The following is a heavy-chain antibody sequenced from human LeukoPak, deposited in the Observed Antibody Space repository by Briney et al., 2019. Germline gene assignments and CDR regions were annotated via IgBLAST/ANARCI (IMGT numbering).Heavy chain of an antibody. CDR1: GFTFSSYG. J-gene: IGHJ4*02. CDR3: AKVGQNYDILTYYFDY. Sequence: GGSLRLSCAASGFTFSSYGMTWVRQAPGKGLEWVSAISGSGSGGSTYYADSVKGRFTISRDTSKNALYLQMNSLRVEDTAVYYCAKVGQNYDILTYYFDYWGQGTLVTVSS. V-gene: IGHV3-23*01. D-gene: IGHD3-9*01. CDR2: ISGSGSGGST.